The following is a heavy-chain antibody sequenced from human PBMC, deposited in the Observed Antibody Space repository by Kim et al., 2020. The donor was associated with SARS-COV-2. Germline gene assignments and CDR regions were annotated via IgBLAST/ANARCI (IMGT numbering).Heavy chain of an antibody. V-gene: IGHV3-7*01. CDR1: GFTFSSYW. D-gene: IGHD3-9*01. Sequence: GGSLRLSCAASGFTFSSYWMSWVRQAPGKGLEWVANIKQDGSEKYYVDSVKGRFTISRDNAKNSLYLQMNSLRAEDTAVYYCARGVIFFSPSDAFDIWGQGTMVTVSS. CDR3: ARGVIFFSPSDAFDI. J-gene: IGHJ3*02. CDR2: IKQDGSEK.